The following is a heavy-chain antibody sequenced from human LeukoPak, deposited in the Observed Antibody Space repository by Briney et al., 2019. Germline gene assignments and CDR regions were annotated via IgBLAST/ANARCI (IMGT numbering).Heavy chain of an antibody. Sequence: PGGSLRLSCAASGFTFSSYSMNWVRQAPGKGLEWVSSISSSSSYIYYADSVKGRFTISRDNAKNSLYLQMNSLRAEDTAVYYCARLMNYDIFTGYDYWGQGTLVTVSS. J-gene: IGHJ4*02. CDR1: GFTFSSYS. CDR2: ISSSSSYI. D-gene: IGHD3-9*01. CDR3: ARLMNYDIFTGYDY. V-gene: IGHV3-21*01.